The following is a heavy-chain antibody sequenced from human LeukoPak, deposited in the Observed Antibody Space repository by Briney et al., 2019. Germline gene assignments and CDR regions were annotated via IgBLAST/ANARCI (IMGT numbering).Heavy chain of an antibody. J-gene: IGHJ4*02. D-gene: IGHD1-1*01. Sequence: PGGSLRLSCTASGFTFGDYAMSWFRQAPGKGLEWVGFIRSNTYGGTAEYAASVKGRFTISRDDSKGIAYLQMNSLKTEDTAVYYCTAQWTGTSFDYWGQGTLVTVSS. V-gene: IGHV3-49*03. CDR1: GFTFGDYA. CDR2: IRSNTYGGTA. CDR3: TAQWTGTSFDY.